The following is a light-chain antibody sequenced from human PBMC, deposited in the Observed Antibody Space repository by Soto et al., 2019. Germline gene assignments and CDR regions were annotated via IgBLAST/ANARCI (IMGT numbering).Light chain of an antibody. V-gene: IGKV3-15*01. CDR1: QSVSSN. Sequence: IVMTQSPATLSVSPGERATLSCRASQSVSSNLAWYQQKPGQAPSLLFYGASTRATGIPARFSGSGSGTEFTLTISSLQSEDFAVYYCQQYNNWPETFGQGTKVDI. CDR2: GAS. CDR3: QQYNNWPET. J-gene: IGKJ1*01.